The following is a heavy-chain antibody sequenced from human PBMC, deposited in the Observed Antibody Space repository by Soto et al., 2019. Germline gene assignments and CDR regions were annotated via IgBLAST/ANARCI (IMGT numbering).Heavy chain of an antibody. J-gene: IGHJ6*02. CDR2: ISYDGSNK. D-gene: IGHD6-6*01. CDR3: EGSSSYYHGMDV. CDR1: GFTFSSYG. Sequence: LRLSCAASGFTFSSYGMHWVRQAPGKGLEWVAVISYDGSNKYYADSVKGRFTISRDNSKNTLYLQMNSLRAEDTAVYYCEGSSSYYHGMDVWGQGTTVTVSS. V-gene: IGHV3-30*03.